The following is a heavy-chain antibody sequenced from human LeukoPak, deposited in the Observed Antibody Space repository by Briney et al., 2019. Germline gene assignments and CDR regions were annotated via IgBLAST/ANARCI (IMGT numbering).Heavy chain of an antibody. CDR1: GFTVSSYY. CDR2: MYTDGST. J-gene: IGHJ4*02. Sequence: GGSLRLSCAASGFTVSSYYVSWVRHGPGKGLEWVSVMYTDGSTHYADSVKGRFTISRDNSKETLYLQMNSLRVEDTALYYCARSSSSWLLFDYWGQGTLVTVSS. CDR3: ARSSSSWLLFDY. D-gene: IGHD6-13*01. V-gene: IGHV3-53*01.